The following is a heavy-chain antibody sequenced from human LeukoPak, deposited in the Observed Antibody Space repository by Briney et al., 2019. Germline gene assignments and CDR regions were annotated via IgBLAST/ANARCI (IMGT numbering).Heavy chain of an antibody. CDR3: ARDEVDYYPISDYLGYYFDY. D-gene: IGHD3-22*01. Sequence: ASVKVSCKASGYTFTSYGISWVRQAPGQGPEWMAWISAYNGNTNYAQKVQGRVTVTTDTSTNTAYMELRSLRSDDTAVYYCARDEVDYYPISDYLGYYFDYWGQGTLVTVSS. CDR2: ISAYNGNT. V-gene: IGHV1-18*01. CDR1: GYTFTSYG. J-gene: IGHJ4*02.